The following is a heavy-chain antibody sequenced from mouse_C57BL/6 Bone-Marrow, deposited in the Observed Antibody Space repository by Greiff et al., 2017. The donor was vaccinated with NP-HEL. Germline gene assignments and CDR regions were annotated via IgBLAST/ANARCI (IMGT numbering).Heavy chain of an antibody. V-gene: IGHV14-1*01. J-gene: IGHJ2*01. Sequence: EVQLQQSGAELVRPGASVKLSCTASGFNIKDYYMHWVKQRPEQGLEWIGRIDPEDGDTEYAPKFQGKATMTADTSSNTAYLQLSSLTSEDTAVYYCTTSGIYYYGSSYFDYWGQGTTLTVSS. CDR1: GFNIKDYY. D-gene: IGHD1-1*01. CDR3: TTSGIYYYGSSYFDY. CDR2: IDPEDGDT.